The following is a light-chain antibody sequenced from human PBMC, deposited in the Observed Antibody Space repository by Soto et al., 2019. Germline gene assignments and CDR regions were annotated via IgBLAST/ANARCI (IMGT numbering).Light chain of an antibody. CDR3: QQYNSYSGT. CDR2: DAS. CDR1: QSISNW. Sequence: DIQMTQSPSTLSASVGDRVTITCRASQSISNWLAWYQQKPGKAPKLLIYDASSLESGVPSRFSGXXXGTXXXLTISSLQPDDFATYYCQQYNSYSGTFGQGTKVEVK. V-gene: IGKV1-5*01. J-gene: IGKJ1*01.